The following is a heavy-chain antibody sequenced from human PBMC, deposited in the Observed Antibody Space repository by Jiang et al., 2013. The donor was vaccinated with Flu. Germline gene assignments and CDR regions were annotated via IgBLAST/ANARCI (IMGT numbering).Heavy chain of an antibody. V-gene: IGHV3-23*01. D-gene: IGHD3-3*02. J-gene: IGHJ1*01. CDR2: ISGSGGST. CDR3: AKVSSLFGVVIEYFQR. CDR1: GFTFSNYA. Sequence: LVQPGGSLRLSCAASGFTFSNYAMSWVRQAPGKGLEWASLISGSGGSTYYADSVKGRFTISRDNSKNTVYLQTNSLRAEDTAVYYCAKVSSLFGVVIEYFQRWGQGTPGHRLL.